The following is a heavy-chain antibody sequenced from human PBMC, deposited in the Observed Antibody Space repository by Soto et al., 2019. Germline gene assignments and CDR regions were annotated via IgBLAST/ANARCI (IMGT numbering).Heavy chain of an antibody. CDR3: AHIGVSRWFDF. CDR1: GFSLSTRGVG. V-gene: IGHV2-5*02. J-gene: IGHJ4*02. D-gene: IGHD6-13*01. Sequence: QITLKESGPTLVKPTQTLTLTCTFSGFSLSTRGVGVGWICQPPGKALEWPALIYWDDDKRYSPSLKTRLTITKHTPKTQVVLTITNMDPVDTATYSCAHIGVSRWFDFWGQGTLVTVSS. CDR2: IYWDDDK.